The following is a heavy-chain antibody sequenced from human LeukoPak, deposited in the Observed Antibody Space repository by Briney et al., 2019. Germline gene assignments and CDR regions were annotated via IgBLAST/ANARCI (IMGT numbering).Heavy chain of an antibody. CDR2: IYYSGST. V-gene: IGHV4-59*12. D-gene: IGHD3-22*01. J-gene: IGHJ3*02. CDR1: GGSISSYY. Sequence: SETLSLTCTVSGGSISSYYWSWIRQPPGKGLEWIGYIYYSGSTNYNPSLKSRVTISVDTSKNQFSLKLSSVTAADTAVYYCARDFALGYYDSSGYYSTAFDIWGQGTMVTVSS. CDR3: ARDFALGYYDSSGYYSTAFDI.